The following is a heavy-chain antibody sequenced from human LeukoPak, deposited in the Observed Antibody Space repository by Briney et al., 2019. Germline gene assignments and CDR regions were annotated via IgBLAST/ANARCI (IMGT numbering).Heavy chain of an antibody. D-gene: IGHD3-16*02. J-gene: IGHJ4*02. V-gene: IGHV3-23*01. CDR1: GFTFSSYA. CDR3: AKDWGSYRYFDY. CDR2: ISGSGGST. Sequence: AGGSLRLSCAASGFTFSSYAMSWVRQAPGKGLEWVPAISGSGGSTYYADSVKGRFTISRDNSKNTLYLQMNSLRAEDTAVYYCAKDWGSYRYFDYWGQGTLVTVSS.